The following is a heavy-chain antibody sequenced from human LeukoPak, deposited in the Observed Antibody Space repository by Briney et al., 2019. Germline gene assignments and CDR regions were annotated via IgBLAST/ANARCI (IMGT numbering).Heavy chain of an antibody. Sequence: SETLSLTCTVSGGSISSYCWSWIRHPARNGLEWIGRIYTSGSTNYNPSLKSRVTMSVDTSTNQFSLKLSSVTAADTSVYYCARDSGYSGYFDYWGQGTLVTVSS. CDR2: IYTSGST. J-gene: IGHJ4*02. CDR3: ARDSGYSGYFDY. CDR1: GGSISSYC. D-gene: IGHD2-15*01. V-gene: IGHV4-4*07.